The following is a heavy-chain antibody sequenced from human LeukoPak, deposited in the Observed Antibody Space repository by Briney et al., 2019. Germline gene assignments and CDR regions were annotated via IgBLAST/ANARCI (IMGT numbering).Heavy chain of an antibody. V-gene: IGHV3-30-3*01. J-gene: IGHJ4*02. CDR3: ARVGYYSSGPFSYFDY. CDR2: ISYDGSNE. D-gene: IGHD3-10*01. Sequence: GGSLRLSCAASGFTFSSYAMSWVRQAPGKGLEWVAVISYDGSNEYYADSVKGRFTISRDSSENTLYLQLNSLRVEDTAVYYCARVGYYSSGPFSYFDYWGQGTLVTVSS. CDR1: GFTFSSYA.